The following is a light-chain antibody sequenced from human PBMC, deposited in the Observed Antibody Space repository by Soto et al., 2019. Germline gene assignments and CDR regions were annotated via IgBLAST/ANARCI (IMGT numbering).Light chain of an antibody. Sequence: QSALTQPPSASGSPGQSVTISCTGTSSDVGAYDYVSWYQQHPGKAPRLMIYEINKRPSGVPDRLSGSKSGNTASLTGSGLQAEDEADYYCSSFAGSNNFPYVFGTGTKVTVL. V-gene: IGLV2-8*01. CDR2: EIN. CDR3: SSFAGSNNFPYV. J-gene: IGLJ1*01. CDR1: SSDVGAYDY.